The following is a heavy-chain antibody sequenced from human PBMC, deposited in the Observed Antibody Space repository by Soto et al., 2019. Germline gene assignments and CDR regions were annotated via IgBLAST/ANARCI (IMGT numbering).Heavy chain of an antibody. CDR3: ARAATTMVRGNWFDP. D-gene: IGHD3-10*01. CDR2: IYYSGST. J-gene: IGHJ5*02. V-gene: IGHV4-31*03. CDR1: GGSISSGGYY. Sequence: SETLSLTCTVSGGSISSGGYYWSWIRQHPGKGLEWIGYIYYSGSTYYNPSLKSRVTISVDTSKNQFSLKLSSVTAADTAVYYCARAATTMVRGNWFDPWGQGTLVTVSS.